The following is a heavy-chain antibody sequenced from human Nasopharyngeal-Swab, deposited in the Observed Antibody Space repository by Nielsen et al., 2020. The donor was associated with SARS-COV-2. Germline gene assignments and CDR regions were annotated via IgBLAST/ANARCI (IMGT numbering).Heavy chain of an antibody. CDR2: ISSSSSYI. Sequence: GGSLRLSCAASGFTFSSYSMNWVRQAPGKGLEWVSSISSSSSYIYYADSVKGRFTISRDNAKNSLYLQMNSLRAEDTAVYYCARSPSYYDFWSGYSFNYYYYYMDVWGKGTTVTVPS. D-gene: IGHD3-3*01. CDR3: ARSPSYYDFWSGYSFNYYYYYMDV. CDR1: GFTFSSYS. V-gene: IGHV3-21*01. J-gene: IGHJ6*03.